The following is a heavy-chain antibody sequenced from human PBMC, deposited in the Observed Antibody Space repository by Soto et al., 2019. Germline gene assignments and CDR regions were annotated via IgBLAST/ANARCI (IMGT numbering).Heavy chain of an antibody. V-gene: IGHV1-18*01. CDR3: ARVVDYGIWTGYAGAFDI. D-gene: IGHD3-9*01. Sequence: ASVKVSCKASGYTFTSYGISWVRQAPGQGLEWMGWISAYNGNTNYAQKLQGRVTMTTDTSTSTAYMELRSLRSDDTAVYYCARVVDYGIWTGYAGAFDIWGQGTMVTVSS. J-gene: IGHJ3*02. CDR2: ISAYNGNT. CDR1: GYTFTSYG.